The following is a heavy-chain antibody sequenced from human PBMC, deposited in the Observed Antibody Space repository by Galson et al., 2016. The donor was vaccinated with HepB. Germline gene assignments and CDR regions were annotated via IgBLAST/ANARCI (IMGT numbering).Heavy chain of an antibody. CDR2: ISSSGNTI. D-gene: IGHD3-9*01. CDR1: GFTFSSYE. J-gene: IGHJ4*02. CDR3: ASYPGYFPGN. V-gene: IGHV3-48*03. Sequence: SLRLSCAASGFTFSSYEMNWVRQAPGTGLEWVSYISSSGNTIYYADSVNGRFTISRDNAKNSLYLQMNSLRAEGTAVYYCASYPGYFPGNWGQGTLVTVSS.